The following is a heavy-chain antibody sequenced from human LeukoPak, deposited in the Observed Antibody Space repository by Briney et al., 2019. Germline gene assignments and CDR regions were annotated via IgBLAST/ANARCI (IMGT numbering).Heavy chain of an antibody. CDR1: GFTFSSYA. CDR2: ISYDGSNK. CDR3: ARAGGSDAFDI. Sequence: GGSLRLSCAASGFTFSSYAMHWVRQAPGKGLEWVAVISYDGSNKYYADSVKGRFTISRDNSKNTLYLRMNSLRAEDTAVYYCARAGGSDAFDIWGQGTMVTVSS. V-gene: IGHV3-30*04. J-gene: IGHJ3*02. D-gene: IGHD3-16*01.